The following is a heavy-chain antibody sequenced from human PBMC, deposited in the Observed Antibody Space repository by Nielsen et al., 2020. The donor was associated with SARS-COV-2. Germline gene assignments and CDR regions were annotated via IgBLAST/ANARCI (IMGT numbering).Heavy chain of an antibody. CDR2: ISNRGTYT. Sequence: GGSLRFSCSASGFVFSDHYMSWIRQAPGKGPEWVSYISNRGTYTNHADSVKGRFTISRDNAKSLLYLQMNSLRVEDTAVYYCARGTDHTSHFDYWGQGILVAVSS. V-gene: IGHV3-11*05. CDR1: GFVFSDHY. J-gene: IGHJ4*02. D-gene: IGHD3/OR15-3a*01. CDR3: ARGTDHTSHFDY.